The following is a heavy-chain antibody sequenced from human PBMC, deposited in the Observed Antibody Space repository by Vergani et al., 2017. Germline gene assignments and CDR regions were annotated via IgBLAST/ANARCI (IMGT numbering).Heavy chain of an antibody. CDR2: ISGSGGST. Sequence: EVQLLESGGGLVQPGGSLRLSCAASGFTFSSYAMSWVRQAPGKGLEWVSAISGSGGSTYYADSVKGRFTISRDNSKNTLYLQMNSLRAEDTAVYYCAFSPGQMATITWIDAFDIWGQGTMVTVSS. CDR1: GFTFSSYA. J-gene: IGHJ3*02. V-gene: IGHV3-23*01. D-gene: IGHD5-24*01. CDR3: AFSPGQMATITWIDAFDI.